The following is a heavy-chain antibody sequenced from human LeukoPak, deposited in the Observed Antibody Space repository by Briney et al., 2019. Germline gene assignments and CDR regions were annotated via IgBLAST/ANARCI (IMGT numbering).Heavy chain of an antibody. D-gene: IGHD3-22*01. V-gene: IGHV1-2*02. CDR2: INPNSGGT. Sequence: ASVTVSCKASGYTFTVYYMHWVRQAPGQGLEWMGWINPNSGGTNYAQKFQGRVTMTRDTSISTAYMELSRLRSDDTAVYYCARFRVYDSSAAFDYWGQGTLVTVSS. CDR3: ARFRVYDSSAAFDY. CDR1: GYTFTVYY. J-gene: IGHJ4*02.